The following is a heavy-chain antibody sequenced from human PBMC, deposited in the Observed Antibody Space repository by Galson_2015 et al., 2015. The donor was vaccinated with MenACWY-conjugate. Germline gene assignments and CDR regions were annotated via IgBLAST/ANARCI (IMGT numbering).Heavy chain of an antibody. J-gene: IGHJ5*02. V-gene: IGHV3-64D*09. CDR3: VKKWEYQLPHGQGWFDP. Sequence: SLRLSCAASGFTFSSYAMHWVRQAPGKGLEYVSAISSNGGSTYYADSVKGRLTISRDNSKNTLYLQMSSLRAEDTAVYYCVKKWEYQLPHGQGWFDPWGQGTLVTVSS. D-gene: IGHD2-2*01. CDR2: ISSNGGST. CDR1: GFTFSSYA.